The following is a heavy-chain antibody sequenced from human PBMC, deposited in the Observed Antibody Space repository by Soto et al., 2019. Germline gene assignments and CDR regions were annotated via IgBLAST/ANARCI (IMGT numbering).Heavy chain of an antibody. D-gene: IGHD1-26*01. J-gene: IGHJ4*02. V-gene: IGHV6-1*01. Sequence: SQTLSLTCAISGDSVSSNSAAWNWIRQSPSRGLEWLGRTYYRSKNYNDYSVSVKSRITIIPDTSKNQFSLQLNSVTPEDTAVYYFARRGTLGGTFAYWRQGILVPVPQ. CDR3: ARRGTLGGTFAY. CDR1: GDSVSSNSAA. CDR2: TYYRSKNYN.